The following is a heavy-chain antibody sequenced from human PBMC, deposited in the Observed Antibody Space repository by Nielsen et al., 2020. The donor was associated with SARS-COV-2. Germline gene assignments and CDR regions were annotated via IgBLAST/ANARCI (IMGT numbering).Heavy chain of an antibody. Sequence: GESLKISCQGSGYNFSHSWIAWVRQMPGKGLEWMGIIYPYDSDTRYSPSFQGQVTISADESTSTAYMQWSSLKASDTAIYYCTRRGSAGLFDYWGQGTQVTVS. D-gene: IGHD3-10*01. V-gene: IGHV5-51*01. CDR2: IYPYDSDT. CDR1: GYNFSHSW. CDR3: TRRGSAGLFDY. J-gene: IGHJ4*02.